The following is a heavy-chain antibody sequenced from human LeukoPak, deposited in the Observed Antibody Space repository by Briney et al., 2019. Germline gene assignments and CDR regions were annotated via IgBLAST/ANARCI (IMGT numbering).Heavy chain of an antibody. D-gene: IGHD6-13*01. CDR2: IYHSGST. CDR3: ARRGDRIAAAGTPFGWVFDY. CDR1: GGSISSGGYS. Sequence: SETLSLTCAVSGGSISSGGYSWSWIRQPPGKGLEWIGYIYHSGSTNYNPSLKSRVTISVDTSKNQFSLKPSSVAAADTAVYYCARRGDRIAAAGTPFGWVFDYWGQGTLVTVSS. V-gene: IGHV4-30-2*01. J-gene: IGHJ4*02.